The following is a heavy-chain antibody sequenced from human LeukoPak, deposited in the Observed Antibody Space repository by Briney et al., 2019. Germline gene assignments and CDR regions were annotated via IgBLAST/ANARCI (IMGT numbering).Heavy chain of an antibody. D-gene: IGHD3-10*02. Sequence: GGSLRLSCAASGFTFSSYGMHWVRQAPGKGLEWVSSISSGGTYIYYADSLKGRFTISRDDAKNSLYLQMNSLRAEDTAVYYCAELGITMIGGVWGKGTTVTISS. V-gene: IGHV3-21*01. J-gene: IGHJ6*04. CDR2: ISSGGTYI. CDR3: AELGITMIGGV. CDR1: GFTFSSYG.